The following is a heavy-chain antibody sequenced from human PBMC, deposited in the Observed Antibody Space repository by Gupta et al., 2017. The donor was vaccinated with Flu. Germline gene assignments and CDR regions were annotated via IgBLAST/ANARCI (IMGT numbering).Heavy chain of an antibody. V-gene: IGHV3-74*01. D-gene: IGHD3-9*01. CDR2: INSDGSST. Sequence: EVQLVESGGGLVQPGGSLRLSCAASGFTFSSYWMHWVRQAPGKGLVWVSRINSDGSSTSYADSVKGRFTISRDNAKNTLYLQMNSLRAEDTAVYYCARDLAYYDILTGYYYYYGMDVWGQGTTVTVSS. CDR3: ARDLAYYDILTGYYYYYGMDV. J-gene: IGHJ6*02. CDR1: GFTFSSYW.